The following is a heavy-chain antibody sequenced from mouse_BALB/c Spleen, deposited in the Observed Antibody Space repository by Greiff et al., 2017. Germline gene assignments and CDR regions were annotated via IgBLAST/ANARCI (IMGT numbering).Heavy chain of an antibody. Sequence: EVKLVESGGGLVKPGGSLKLSCAASGFTFSSYAMSWVRQTPEKRLEWVASISSGGSTYYPDSVKGRFTISRDNARNILYLQMSSLRSEDTAMYYCAREGTVPFAYWGQGTLVTVSA. D-gene: IGHD1-1*01. J-gene: IGHJ3*01. CDR3: AREGTVPFAY. CDR2: ISSGGST. V-gene: IGHV5-6-5*01. CDR1: GFTFSSYA.